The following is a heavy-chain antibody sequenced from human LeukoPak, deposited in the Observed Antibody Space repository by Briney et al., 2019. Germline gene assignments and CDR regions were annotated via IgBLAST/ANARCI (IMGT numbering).Heavy chain of an antibody. CDR3: AKRGSGFGELLYLNFDY. Sequence: PGGSLRLSCAASRCTFSSYAVSWVSQAPGKGLEWVSAISGSGGSTYYADSVKGRFTISRDNSKNTLYLQMNSLRAEDTAVYYCAKRGSGFGELLYLNFDYWGQGTRVTVSS. CDR2: ISGSGGST. CDR1: RCTFSSYA. J-gene: IGHJ4*02. D-gene: IGHD3-10*01. V-gene: IGHV3-23*01.